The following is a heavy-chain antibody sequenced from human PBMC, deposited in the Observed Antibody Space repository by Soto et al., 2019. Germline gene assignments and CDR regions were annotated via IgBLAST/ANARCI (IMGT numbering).Heavy chain of an antibody. J-gene: IGHJ5*02. V-gene: IGHV4-31*03. CDR2: IYNSGTT. CDR1: GGSITRGGYY. Sequence: QVQLQESGPGLVKPSETLSLTCTVSGGSITRGGYYWSWIRQHPGKGLEWIGYIYNSGTTYYNPSLKSRVTISVDTSKNLFSLTLTSVTAADTAVYYCARDPAPWGQGTLVTVSS. CDR3: ARDPAP.